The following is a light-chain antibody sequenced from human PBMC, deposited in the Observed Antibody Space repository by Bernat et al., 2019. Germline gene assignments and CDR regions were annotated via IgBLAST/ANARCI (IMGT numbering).Light chain of an antibody. CDR3: QQYDRYPLT. CDR2: GAS. V-gene: IGKV1-16*01. CDR1: QDISKY. J-gene: IGKJ4*01. Sequence: DIQMTQSPSSLSASVGDRVTITCRATQDISKYLTWYQHRPGQAPKSLIYGASTLYSGVPSRFSGSGSGTEFTLTISSLQPEDLATYYCQQYDRYPLTFGGGTKVEVK.